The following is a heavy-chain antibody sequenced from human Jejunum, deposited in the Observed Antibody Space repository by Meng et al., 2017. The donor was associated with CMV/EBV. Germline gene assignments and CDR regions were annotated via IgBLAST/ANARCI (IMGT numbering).Heavy chain of an antibody. D-gene: IGHD3-9*01. V-gene: IGHV5-51*01. CDR3: ARPRNAYDNSGTFNV. CDR2: MSPGDSDI. Sequence: GYAFSNYWIGWVRPQPGKGLEWMGIMSPGDSDIRYSPSFVGQVTMSADKSTNTAYLEWRSLQASDTAMYYCARPRNAYDNSGTFNVWGQGTMVTVSS. J-gene: IGHJ3*01. CDR1: GYAFSNYW.